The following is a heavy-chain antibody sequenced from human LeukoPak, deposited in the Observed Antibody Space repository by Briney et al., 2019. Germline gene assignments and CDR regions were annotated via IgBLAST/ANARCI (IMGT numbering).Heavy chain of an antibody. CDR2: IYYSGST. CDR1: GGSISSYY. D-gene: IGHD2/OR15-2a*01. V-gene: IGHV4-59*12. J-gene: IGHJ4*02. CDR3: ARALVIRSFFDY. Sequence: SETLSLTCTVSGGSISSYYWSWIRQPPGKGLEWIGYIYYSGSTNYNPSLKSRVTISVDRSKNQFSLKLSSVTAADTAVYYCARALVIRSFFDYWGQGTLVTVSS.